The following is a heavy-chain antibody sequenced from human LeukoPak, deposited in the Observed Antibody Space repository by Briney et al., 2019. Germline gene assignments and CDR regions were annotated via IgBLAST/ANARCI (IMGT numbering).Heavy chain of an antibody. CDR2: IHSNSGET. D-gene: IGHD5-12*01. J-gene: IGHJ4*02. CDR1: GYTFTDYY. V-gene: IGHV1-2*02. CDR3: ARDAGGYSSL. Sequence: ASVKVSCKASGYTFTDYYAHWVRQAPGQGLQWMGWIHSNSGETNYSPKFQGRVTMTRDTSISTAYMEVARLTSDDTAVYFCARDAGGYSSLWGQGTLVTVSS.